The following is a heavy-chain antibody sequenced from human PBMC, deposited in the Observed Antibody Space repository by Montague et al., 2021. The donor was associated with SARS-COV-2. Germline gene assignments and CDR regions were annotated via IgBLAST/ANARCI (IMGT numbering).Heavy chain of an antibody. Sequence: SETLSITCAVYGGSFSDYYWTWIRQPPGKGLEWIGEINHSGSSNYNPSLKNRVTISVDKSKNQISLKLTSVTAADTATYYCARGQDTIFAVLIMLPAAEAIDVWGQGTTVTVSS. CDR1: GGSFSDYY. V-gene: IGHV4-34*01. D-gene: IGHD3-3*01. J-gene: IGHJ3*01. CDR2: INHSGSS. CDR3: ARGQDTIFAVLIMLPAAEAIDV.